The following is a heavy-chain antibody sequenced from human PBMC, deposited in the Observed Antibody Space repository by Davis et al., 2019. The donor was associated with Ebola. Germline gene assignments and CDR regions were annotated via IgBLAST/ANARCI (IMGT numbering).Heavy chain of an antibody. CDR3: ARASVGTSCYGS. Sequence: GESLKISCAASGFTVSSNYMSWVRQAPGKGLEWVSDLYSSGSTFYADSVKGRFTISRDDSKNTVYLQMFSLRADDTAVYYCARASVGTSCYGSWGQGTLVTVSS. J-gene: IGHJ5*02. D-gene: IGHD2-2*01. V-gene: IGHV3-53*01. CDR2: LYSSGST. CDR1: GFTVSSNY.